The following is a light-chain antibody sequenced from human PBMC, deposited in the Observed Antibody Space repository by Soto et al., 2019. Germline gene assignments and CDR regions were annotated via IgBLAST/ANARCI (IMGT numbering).Light chain of an antibody. CDR1: NSDVGAYNY. CDR3: SSYTSSITWV. CDR2: DAS. J-gene: IGLJ3*02. Sequence: QSALTQPASVSGSPGQSISISCTGTNSDVGAYNYVSWYQQHPGKAPKLMIYDASNRPSGVSNRFSGSKSGNTASLTISGLQAEDEADYYCSSYTSSITWVFGGGTQLTVL. V-gene: IGLV2-14*03.